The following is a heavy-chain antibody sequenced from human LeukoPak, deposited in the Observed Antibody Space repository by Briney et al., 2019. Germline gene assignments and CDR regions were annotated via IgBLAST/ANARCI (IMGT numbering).Heavy chain of an antibody. CDR2: IYYSGST. CDR3: ARHYYDSSGYYYVFDY. Sequence: PSETLSLTCTVSGGSISSSSYYWGWIRQPPGKGLEWIGYIYYSGSTSYNPSLKSRVTISVDTSKNQISLKLSSVTAADTAVYYCARHYYDSSGYYYVFDYWGQGTLVTVSS. V-gene: IGHV4-61*05. CDR1: GGSISSSSYY. D-gene: IGHD3-22*01. J-gene: IGHJ4*02.